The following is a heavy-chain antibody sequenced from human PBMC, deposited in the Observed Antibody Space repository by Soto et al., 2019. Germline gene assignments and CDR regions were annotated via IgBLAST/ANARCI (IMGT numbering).Heavy chain of an antibody. V-gene: IGHV3-23*01. CDR1: GFTFSSYA. D-gene: IGHD6-19*01. Sequence: GGSLRLSCAVSGFTFSSYAISWVRLDPGKGMEWVSAISGSGGSTYYADSVKGRFTISRDNSKNTLYLQMNSLRAEDTAVYYCVKDAVAGRFYYYYYMDVWGKGTTVTVSS. J-gene: IGHJ6*03. CDR2: ISGSGGST. CDR3: VKDAVAGRFYYYYYMDV.